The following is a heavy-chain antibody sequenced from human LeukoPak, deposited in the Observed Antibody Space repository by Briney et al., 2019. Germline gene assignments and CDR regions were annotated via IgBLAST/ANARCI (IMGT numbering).Heavy chain of an antibody. D-gene: IGHD6-19*01. Sequence: ASVKVSCKASGYTFTSCDINWVRQATGQGLEWMGWMNPNSGNTGYAQKFQGRVTITRNTSISTAYMELSSLRSEDTAVYYCATQEQWLVGYFQHWGQGTLVTVSS. CDR2: MNPNSGNT. V-gene: IGHV1-8*03. CDR1: GYTFTSCD. CDR3: ATQEQWLVGYFQH. J-gene: IGHJ1*01.